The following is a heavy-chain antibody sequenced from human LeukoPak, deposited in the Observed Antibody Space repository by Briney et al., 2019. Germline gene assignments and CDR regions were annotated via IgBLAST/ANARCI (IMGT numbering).Heavy chain of an antibody. Sequence: SETLSLTGAVYVGSFSDHYLNWIRQPRGKGLEWIGEINHSGTTNYNASLKSRVTISVDTSKNHFSLKLNSMTAADTAVYYCARKASHFRYGLRASDYWGQGNLVTVSS. V-gene: IGHV4-34*01. CDR3: ARKASHFRYGLRASDY. D-gene: IGHD5-18*01. J-gene: IGHJ4*02. CDR2: INHSGTT. CDR1: VGSFSDHY.